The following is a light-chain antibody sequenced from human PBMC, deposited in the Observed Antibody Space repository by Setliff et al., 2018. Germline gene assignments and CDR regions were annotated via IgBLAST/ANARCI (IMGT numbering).Light chain of an antibody. J-gene: IGLJ1*01. CDR2: EVS. V-gene: IGLV2-8*01. Sequence: LTQPPSASGSPGQSVTISCTRTSSDVGGINHVSWYQQHPGKAPRLMIFEVSKRPSGVPDRFSGSKSGNTASLTVSGLQAEDEADYYCSSYAGNYIYVFGTGTKGTV. CDR3: SSYAGNYIYV. CDR1: SSDVGGINH.